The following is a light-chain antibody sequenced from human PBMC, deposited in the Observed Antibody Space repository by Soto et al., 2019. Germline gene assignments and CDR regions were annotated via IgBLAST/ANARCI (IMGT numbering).Light chain of an antibody. Sequence: EIVLTQSAGTLSLSPGERATLSCTTRQSVSSSYLAWYQQRPGQAPRLLLYGASSRATGIPDRFSGSGSGADFTLTISRLQPEDFAVYYCQQYGNSPRWTFGQGTKVDNK. CDR2: GAS. V-gene: IGKV3-20*01. CDR3: QQYGNSPRWT. CDR1: QSVSSSY. J-gene: IGKJ1*01.